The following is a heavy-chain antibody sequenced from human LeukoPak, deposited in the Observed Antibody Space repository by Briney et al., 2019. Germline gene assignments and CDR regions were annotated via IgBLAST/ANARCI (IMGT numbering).Heavy chain of an antibody. CDR1: GFTFTDHG. Sequence: GGSLRLSCTVSGFTFTDHGMSWVRQVSGKGLEWVSGINKNGGGTGYADSVKGRFTISRDSAKNSLYLQMNSLTSEDTALYYCARGGSAYSEPLDFDSWGQGTLVTVSS. J-gene: IGHJ4*02. D-gene: IGHD3-3*01. CDR3: ARGGSAYSEPLDFDS. CDR2: INKNGGGT. V-gene: IGHV3-20*04.